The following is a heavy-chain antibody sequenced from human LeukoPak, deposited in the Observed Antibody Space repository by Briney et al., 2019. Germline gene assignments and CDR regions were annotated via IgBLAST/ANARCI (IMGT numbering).Heavy chain of an antibody. J-gene: IGHJ4*02. CDR1: GGSISSYY. Sequence: SETLSLTCTVSGGSISSYYWSWIRQPPGKEPEWIGYIYYSGSTNYNPSLKSRVTISVDTSKNQFSLKLSSVTAADTAVYYCARGSDTAMVTLDYWGQGTLVTVSS. V-gene: IGHV4-59*01. CDR2: IYYSGST. CDR3: ARGSDTAMVTLDY. D-gene: IGHD5-18*01.